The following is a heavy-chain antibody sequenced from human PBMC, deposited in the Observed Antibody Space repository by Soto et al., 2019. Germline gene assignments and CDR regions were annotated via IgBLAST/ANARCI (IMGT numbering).Heavy chain of an antibody. Sequence: GGSLRLSCAASGFTFSSYSMNWVRQAPGKGLEWVSSISSSSSYIYYADSVKGRFIISRDNAENSLYLQMNSLRPEDTAVYYCVRRMASPDQWGQGTLVTVSS. J-gene: IGHJ4*02. D-gene: IGHD2-15*01. CDR3: VRRMASPDQ. CDR2: ISSSSSYI. V-gene: IGHV3-21*04. CDR1: GFTFSSYS.